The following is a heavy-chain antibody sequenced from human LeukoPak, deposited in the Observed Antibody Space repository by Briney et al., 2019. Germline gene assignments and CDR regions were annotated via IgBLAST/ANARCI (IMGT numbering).Heavy chain of an antibody. Sequence: GGSLRLSCAASGFTFSSYSMSWVRQAPGKGLEWVGRIKSKTDGGTADYAAPVKGRFTISRDDSKNTLYLQMNSLKTEDTAVYYCTTVVSGIAATGSLYYMDVWGKGTTVTVSS. CDR1: GFTFSSYS. D-gene: IGHD6-13*01. CDR2: IKSKTDGGTA. CDR3: TTVVSGIAATGSLYYMDV. V-gene: IGHV3-15*01. J-gene: IGHJ6*03.